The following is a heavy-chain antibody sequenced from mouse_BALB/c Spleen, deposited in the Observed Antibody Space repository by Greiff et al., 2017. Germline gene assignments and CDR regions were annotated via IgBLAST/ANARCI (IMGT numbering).Heavy chain of an antibody. Sequence: QVQLQQSGAELVRPGASVKLSCKASGYTFTSYWINWVKQRPGQGLEWIGNIYPSDSYTNYNQKFKDKATLTVDKSSSTAYMQLSSPTSEDSAVYYCTRSGQLGPFAYWGQGTLVTVSA. CDR1: GYTFTSYW. V-gene: IGHV1-69*02. CDR3: TRSGQLGPFAY. J-gene: IGHJ3*01. D-gene: IGHD3-2*01. CDR2: IYPSDSYT.